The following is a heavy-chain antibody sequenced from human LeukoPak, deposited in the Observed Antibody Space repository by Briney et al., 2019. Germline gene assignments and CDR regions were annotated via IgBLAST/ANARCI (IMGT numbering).Heavy chain of an antibody. V-gene: IGHV3-30*18. CDR3: AKGSPYYEEGFDY. CDR2: ISYDGSNK. Sequence: GRSLRLSCAASGFIFSNYGMHWVRQAPGKGLEWVAIISYDGSNKYYADSVKGRFTISRDNSKNTLYLQMNSLRPEDTAVYYCAKGSPYYEEGFDYWGQGTLVTVSS. D-gene: IGHD3-22*01. CDR1: GFIFSNYG. J-gene: IGHJ4*02.